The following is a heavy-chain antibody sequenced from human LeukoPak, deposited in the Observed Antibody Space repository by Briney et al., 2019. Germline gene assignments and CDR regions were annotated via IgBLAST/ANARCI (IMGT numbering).Heavy chain of an antibody. V-gene: IGHV3-30*18. D-gene: IGHD2-15*01. CDR3: AKDRGYCSGGSCYRFDY. Sequence: GGSLRLSCAASGFTFSSYSMNWVRQAPGKGLEWVAVISYDGSNKYYADSVKGRFTISRDNSKNTLYLQMNSLRAEDTAVYYCAKDRGYCSGGSCYRFDYWGQGTLVTVSS. CDR2: ISYDGSNK. CDR1: GFTFSSYS. J-gene: IGHJ4*02.